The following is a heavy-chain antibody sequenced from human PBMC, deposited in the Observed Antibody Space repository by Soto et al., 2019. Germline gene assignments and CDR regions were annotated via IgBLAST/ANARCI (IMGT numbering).Heavy chain of an antibody. Sequence: ASVKVSCKASGYTFTSYAMHWVRQAPGQRLEWMGWINAGNGNTKYSQKFQGRVTITRDTSASTAYMELSSLRSEDTAVYYCARAPHPVPAEPRSYRFDPWGQGTLVTVSS. V-gene: IGHV1-3*01. CDR1: GYTFTSYA. CDR2: INAGNGNT. J-gene: IGHJ5*02. CDR3: ARAPHPVPAEPRSYRFDP. D-gene: IGHD3-16*02.